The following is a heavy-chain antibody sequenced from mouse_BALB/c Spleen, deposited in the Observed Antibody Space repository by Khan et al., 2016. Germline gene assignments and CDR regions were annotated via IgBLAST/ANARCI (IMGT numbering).Heavy chain of an antibody. Sequence: QIQLVQSGPELKKPGETVKISCKASEYTFTNYGMNWVKQAPGKGLKWMGWINTNTGEPTYAEEFKGRFAFSLEASASTAYLQINNLKNKDSATYVCARTGDCPYYAMDYWGQGTSVTVSS. CDR2: INTNTGEP. D-gene: IGHD2-13*01. CDR1: EYTFTNYG. J-gene: IGHJ4*01. V-gene: IGHV9-3*02. CDR3: ARTGDCPYYAMDY.